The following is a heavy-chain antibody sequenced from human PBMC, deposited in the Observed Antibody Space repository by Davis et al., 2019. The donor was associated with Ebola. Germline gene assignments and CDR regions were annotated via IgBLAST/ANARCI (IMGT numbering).Heavy chain of an antibody. CDR3: ARGPTRYYFDY. CDR2: IYYSGIT. CDR1: GGSIISSSSY. J-gene: IGHJ4*02. Sequence: SETLSLTCTVSGGSIISSSSYWGWIRQPPRKGLEWIGSIYYSGITYYNPSLKSRVTISVDTSKNQFSLNLSSVTAADTAVYYCARGPTRYYFDYWGQGTLVTVSS. V-gene: IGHV4-39*07.